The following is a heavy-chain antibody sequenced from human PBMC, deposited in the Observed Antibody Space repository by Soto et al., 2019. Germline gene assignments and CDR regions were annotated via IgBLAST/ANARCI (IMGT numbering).Heavy chain of an antibody. Sequence: LGESLKISCKGSGYSFTSYWIGWVRQMPGKGLEWMGIIYPGDSDTRYSPSFQGQVTISADKSISTAYLQWSSLKASDTAMYYCARHKGIAAAGCYYYYGMDVWGQGTTVTVSS. V-gene: IGHV5-51*01. D-gene: IGHD6-13*01. J-gene: IGHJ6*02. CDR2: IYPGDSDT. CDR3: ARHKGIAAAGCYYYYGMDV. CDR1: GYSFTSYW.